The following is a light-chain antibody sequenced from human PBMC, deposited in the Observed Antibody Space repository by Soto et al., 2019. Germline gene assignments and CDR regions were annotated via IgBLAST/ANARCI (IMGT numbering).Light chain of an antibody. J-gene: IGKJ4*01. CDR1: QSLSSSY. Sequence: ENVLTQSPGTLSLSPGERATLSCRASQSLSSSYLAWYQQKPGQAPRLLIYGASSRATGIPDRFSGSGSGRDFTLTISGLEPEDFAVYYCQQFATSPLTFGGGTKLEIK. V-gene: IGKV3-20*01. CDR2: GAS. CDR3: QQFATSPLT.